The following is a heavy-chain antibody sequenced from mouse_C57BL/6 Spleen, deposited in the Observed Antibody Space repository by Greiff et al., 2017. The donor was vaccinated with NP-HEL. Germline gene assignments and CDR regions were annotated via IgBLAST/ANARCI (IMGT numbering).Heavy chain of an antibody. Sequence: EVMLVESEGGLVQPGSSMKLSCTASGFTFSDYYMAWVRQVPEKGLEWVANINYDGSSTYYLASLKCRFIISRDNAKNILYLQMSSLKSEDTATYYCARVWLRRGFDYWGQGTTLTVSS. J-gene: IGHJ2*01. CDR3: ARVWLRRGFDY. D-gene: IGHD2-2*01. V-gene: IGHV5-16*01. CDR2: INYDGSST. CDR1: GFTFSDYY.